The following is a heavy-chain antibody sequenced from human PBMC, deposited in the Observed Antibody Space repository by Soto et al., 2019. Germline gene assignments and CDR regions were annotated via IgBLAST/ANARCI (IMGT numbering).Heavy chain of an antibody. CDR1: GDSVSSNSAA. Sequence: SQTLSLTCAISGDSVSSNSAAWNWIRQSPSRGLEWLGRTYYRSKWYNDYAVSVKSRITINPDTSKNQFSLQLNSTTPENPAVYYCARGESISVAWFDYWRQRNLITVSS. D-gene: IGHD6-19*01. V-gene: IGHV6-1*01. CDR3: ARGESISVAWFDY. CDR2: TYYRSKWYN. J-gene: IGHJ4*02.